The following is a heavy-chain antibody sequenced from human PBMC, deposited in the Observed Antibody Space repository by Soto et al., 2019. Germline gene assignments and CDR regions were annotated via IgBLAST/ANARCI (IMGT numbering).Heavy chain of an antibody. V-gene: IGHV4-39*01. J-gene: IGHJ4*02. CDR1: GGSISSSSYY. CDR2: IYYSGST. Sequence: SETLSLTCTVSGGSISSSSYYWGWIRQPPGKGLEWIGSIYYSGSTYYNPSLKSRVTISVDTSKNQFSLKLSSVTAADTAVYYCARQVHYHYYDSSGQYYFDYWGQGTLVTVSS. D-gene: IGHD3-22*01. CDR3: ARQVHYHYYDSSGQYYFDY.